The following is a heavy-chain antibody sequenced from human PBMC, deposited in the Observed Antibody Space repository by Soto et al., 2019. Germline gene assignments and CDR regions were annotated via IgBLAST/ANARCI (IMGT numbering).Heavy chain of an antibody. Sequence: EVQLVESGGGLVKPGGSLRLSCAASGFTFSNAWMSWVRQAPGKGLEWVGRIKSKTDGGTTDYAAPVKGRFTISRDDSQNTLYLQMNSLKTEDTAVYYCTSYMITFGGVIVIPAFDIWGQGTMVTVSS. V-gene: IGHV3-15*01. CDR1: GFTFSNAW. CDR3: TSYMITFGGVIVIPAFDI. CDR2: IKSKTDGGTT. D-gene: IGHD3-16*02. J-gene: IGHJ3*02.